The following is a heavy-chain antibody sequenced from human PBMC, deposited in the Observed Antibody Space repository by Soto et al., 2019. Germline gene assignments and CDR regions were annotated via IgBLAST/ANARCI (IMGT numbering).Heavy chain of an antibody. CDR1: GFTFSSYS. CDR2: ISSSSSYI. V-gene: IGHV3-21*01. Sequence: GGSLRLSCAASGFTFSSYSMNWVRQAPGKGLEWVSSISSSSSYIYYADSVKGRFTISRDNAKNSLYLQMNSLRAEDTAVYYCATIPSATFDYWGQGTLVTSPQ. J-gene: IGHJ4*02. D-gene: IGHD5-12*01. CDR3: ATIPSATFDY.